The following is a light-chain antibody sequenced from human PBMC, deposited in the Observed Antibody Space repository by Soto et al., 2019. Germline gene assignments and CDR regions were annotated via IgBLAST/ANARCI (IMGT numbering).Light chain of an antibody. Sequence: DIQMTQSPSSLSASVGDRVTITCRASQSISSYLNWYQQKPGKAPKLLIYAASSLQSGVPSRFSGSGSGTDFTLTISSLQPEDFAVYYCQQYGRSGTFGQGTKVDIK. CDR1: QSISSY. CDR2: AAS. J-gene: IGKJ1*01. CDR3: QQYGRSGT. V-gene: IGKV1-39*01.